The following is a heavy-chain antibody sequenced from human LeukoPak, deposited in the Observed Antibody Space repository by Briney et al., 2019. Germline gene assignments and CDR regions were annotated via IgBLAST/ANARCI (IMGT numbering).Heavy chain of an antibody. CDR1: GLTFSSYS. Sequence: PGGSLRLSCAASGLTFSSYSRNWVRQAPGKGLEWVSYISSSSNTIYYADSVKGRFTISRDNAKNSLYLQMNNLRVEDTAVYYCARDGYWGQGTLVTVSS. CDR3: ARDGY. V-gene: IGHV3-48*04. CDR2: ISSSSNTI. J-gene: IGHJ4*02.